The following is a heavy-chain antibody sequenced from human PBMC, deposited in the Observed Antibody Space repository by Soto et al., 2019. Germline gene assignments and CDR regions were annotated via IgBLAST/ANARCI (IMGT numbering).Heavy chain of an antibody. J-gene: IGHJ6*01. CDR3: AKDLGMATISLYYGMDV. CDR1: GFTFSSYG. D-gene: IGHD5-12*01. Sequence: QVQLVESGGGVVQPGRSLRLSCAASGFTFSSYGMHWVRQAPGKGLEWVAVISYDGSNKYYADSVKGRFTISRDNSKNTLYLQMNSLRAEDTAVYYCAKDLGMATISLYYGMDVW. CDR2: ISYDGSNK. V-gene: IGHV3-30*18.